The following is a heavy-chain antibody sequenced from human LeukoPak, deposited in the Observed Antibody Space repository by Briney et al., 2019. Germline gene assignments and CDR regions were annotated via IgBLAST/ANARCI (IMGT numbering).Heavy chain of an antibody. CDR1: GFTFSSYS. J-gene: IGHJ4*02. CDR2: ISSSSSTI. D-gene: IGHD1-26*01. CDR3: ARDGEIVGATTGYYFDY. Sequence: GGSLRLSCAASGFTFSSYSMNWVRQAPGKGLEWVSYISSSSSTIYYADSVKGRFTISRDNAKNSLYLQMNSLRAEDTAVYYCARDGEIVGATTGYYFDYWGQGTLVTVSS. V-gene: IGHV3-48*04.